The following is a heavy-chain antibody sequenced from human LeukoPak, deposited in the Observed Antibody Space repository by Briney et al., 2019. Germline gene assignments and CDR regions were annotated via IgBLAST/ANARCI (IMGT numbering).Heavy chain of an antibody. CDR2: IYYRGNT. Sequence: PSETLSLTCTVSGGSISSGIYYWAWIRQPPGKGLERIGIIYYRGNTYYNPSLKSRVTLSVDKSKNQFSLKLSSVTDADTAVYYCARFGQEVTTSGINHYYAMDVWGQGTTVTVSS. D-gene: IGHD4-17*01. V-gene: IGHV4-39*07. J-gene: IGHJ6*02. CDR3: ARFGQEVTTSGINHYYAMDV. CDR1: GGSISSGIYY.